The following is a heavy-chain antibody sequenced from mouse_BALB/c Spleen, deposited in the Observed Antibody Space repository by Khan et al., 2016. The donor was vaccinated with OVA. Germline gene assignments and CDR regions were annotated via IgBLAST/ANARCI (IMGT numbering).Heavy chain of an antibody. CDR1: GYAFSSYW. CDR2: IYPGDGNT. J-gene: IGHJ3*01. CDR3: ARSGYDYFAY. V-gene: IGHV1-80*01. Sequence: QVQLKESGAELVRPGSSVKISCKASGYAFSSYWMNWVKQRPGQGLEWIGQIYPGDGNTKYNGKFKGKVTLTADKSSSTAYIQLSSLASEDSAVYFCARSGYDYFAYWGQGTLVTVSA. D-gene: IGHD2-14*01.